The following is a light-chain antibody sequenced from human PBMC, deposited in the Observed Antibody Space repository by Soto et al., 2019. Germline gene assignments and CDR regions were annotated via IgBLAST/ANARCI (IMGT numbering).Light chain of an antibody. CDR1: QDISNY. V-gene: IGKV1-33*01. Sequence: DTQMTQSPSSLSASVGDRVTITCRASQDISNYLNWYQQRPGKAPKLLIYYASNLERGVPSRFSGTRSGTHFTFAITSLQPEDVATYYCQQSDSLPISFGQGTRLEI. J-gene: IGKJ5*01. CDR2: YAS. CDR3: QQSDSLPIS.